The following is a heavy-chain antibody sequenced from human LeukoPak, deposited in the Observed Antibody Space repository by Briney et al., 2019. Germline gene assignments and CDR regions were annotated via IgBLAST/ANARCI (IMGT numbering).Heavy chain of an antibody. CDR1: GGSISTYY. CDR2: VYRSGDT. Sequence: SETLSLTCSVSGGSISTYYWSWIRQPAGKGLEWIGRVYRSGDTNYNPSLKSRVTMSVDTSKNQISLRLRSVTAADAAVYYCARDDFEYSVHNGMDVWGQGTTVTVSS. V-gene: IGHV4-4*07. CDR3: ARDDFEYSVHNGMDV. D-gene: IGHD3-9*01. J-gene: IGHJ6*02.